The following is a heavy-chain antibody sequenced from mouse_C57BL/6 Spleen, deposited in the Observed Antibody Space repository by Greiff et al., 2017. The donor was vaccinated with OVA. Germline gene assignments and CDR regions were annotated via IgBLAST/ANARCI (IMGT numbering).Heavy chain of an antibody. D-gene: IGHD1-1*01. J-gene: IGHJ3*01. CDR3: ARGGDYYGSSYSWFAY. CDR1: GYTFTSYW. CDR2: IDPSDSYT. Sequence: QVQLQQSGAELVRPGTSVKLSCKASGYTFTSYWMHWVKQRPGQGLEWIGVIDPSDSYTNYNQKFKGKATLTVDTSSSTAYMQLSSLTSEDSAVYYCARGGDYYGSSYSWFAYWGQGTLVTVSA. V-gene: IGHV1-59*01.